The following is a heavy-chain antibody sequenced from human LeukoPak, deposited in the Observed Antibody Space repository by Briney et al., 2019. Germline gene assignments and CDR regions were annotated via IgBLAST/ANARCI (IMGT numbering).Heavy chain of an antibody. J-gene: IGHJ4*02. Sequence: SETLSLTCTVSGGPISSYYWSWIRQPPGKGLEWIGYIYYSGSTNYNPTLKSRVTISADTSKNQFSLKLSSVTAADTAVYYCARGGYSGYDFDYWGQGTLVTVSS. CDR3: ARGGYSGYDFDY. CDR2: IYYSGST. V-gene: IGHV4-59*01. D-gene: IGHD5-12*01. CDR1: GGPISSYY.